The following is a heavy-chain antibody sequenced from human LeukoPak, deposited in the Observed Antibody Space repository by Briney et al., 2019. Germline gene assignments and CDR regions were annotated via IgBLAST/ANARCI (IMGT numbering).Heavy chain of an antibody. Sequence: PSETLSLTCTVSGGSISSYYWSWIRQPAGKGLEWIGEINHSGSTNYNPSLKSRVTISVDTSKNQFSLKLSSVTAADTAVYYCARRQLLLRWFDPWGQGTLVTVSS. V-gene: IGHV4-34*01. CDR1: GGSISSYY. CDR2: INHSGST. J-gene: IGHJ5*02. CDR3: ARRQLLLRWFDP. D-gene: IGHD2-15*01.